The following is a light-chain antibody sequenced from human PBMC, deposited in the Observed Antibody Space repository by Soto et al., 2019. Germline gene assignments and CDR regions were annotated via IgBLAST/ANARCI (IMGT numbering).Light chain of an antibody. CDR2: GAS. V-gene: IGKV3-20*01. CDR3: QHYGSSLRT. J-gene: IGKJ1*01. CDR1: QSVSSSY. Sequence: EIVLTQSPGTLSLSPGERATLSCRASQSVSSSYLAWYQQKPGQAPRLLIYGASSRVTGIPDRFSGSGSGTDFALTSSRLEPEDFAMYYGQHYGSSLRTFGQGTKVEIK.